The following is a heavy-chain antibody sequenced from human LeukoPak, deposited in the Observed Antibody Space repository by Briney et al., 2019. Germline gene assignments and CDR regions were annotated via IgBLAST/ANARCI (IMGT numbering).Heavy chain of an antibody. D-gene: IGHD1-26*01. CDR1: GFTFSSYG. J-gene: IGHJ6*02. V-gene: IGHV3-30*18. CDR2: ISYDGSNK. Sequence: GGSLRLSCAASGFTFSSYGMHWVRQAPGKGLEWVAVISYDGSNKYYADSVKGRFTISRDNSKNTLYLQMNSLRAEDTAVYYCAKDDRWESQRVYYYYYGMDVWGQGTTVTVSS. CDR3: AKDDRWESQRVYYYYYGMDV.